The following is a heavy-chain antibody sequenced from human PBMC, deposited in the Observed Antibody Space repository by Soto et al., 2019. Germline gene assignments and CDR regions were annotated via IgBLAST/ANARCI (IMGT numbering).Heavy chain of an antibody. Sequence: ASVKVSCKASEYSFTGHYLHWVRQAPGQGLEWMGWIDPKSGDTKYAPKFQDRVTMTRDTSISTAYMDLSSLRYDDTAVYYCARDYDKSGYDYFEPWGQGTRVSVSS. J-gene: IGHJ5*02. CDR3: ARDYDKSGYDYFEP. CDR2: IDPKSGDT. D-gene: IGHD3-22*01. CDR1: EYSFTGHY. V-gene: IGHV1-2*02.